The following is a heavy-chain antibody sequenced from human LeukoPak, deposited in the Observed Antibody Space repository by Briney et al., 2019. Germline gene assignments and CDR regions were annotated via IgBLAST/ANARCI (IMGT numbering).Heavy chain of an antibody. CDR1: GGSISSSSYY. CDR3: RADSSGYRAYYFDY. D-gene: IGHD3-22*01. J-gene: IGHJ4*02. Sequence: SETLSLTCTVSGGSISSSSYYWGWIRQPPGKGLEWIGSIYYSGSTYYNPSLKSRVTISVDTSKNQFSLKLSSVTAADTAVYYCRADSSGYRAYYFDYWGQGTLVTVSS. V-gene: IGHV4-39*07. CDR2: IYYSGST.